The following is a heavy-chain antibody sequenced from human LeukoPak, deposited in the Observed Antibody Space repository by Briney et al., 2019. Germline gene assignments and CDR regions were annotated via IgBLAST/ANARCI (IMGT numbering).Heavy chain of an antibody. Sequence: ASETLSLTCAVSGGSISSSNWWSWVRQPPGKGLEWIGEIYHSGSTNYKPSLKSRVTISVDKSKNQFSLKLSSVTAADAAVYYCARDRGPGFDCWGQGPLVTVSS. CDR1: GGSISSSNW. V-gene: IGHV4-4*02. CDR3: ARDRGPGFDC. J-gene: IGHJ4*02. CDR2: IYHSGST. D-gene: IGHD3-10*01.